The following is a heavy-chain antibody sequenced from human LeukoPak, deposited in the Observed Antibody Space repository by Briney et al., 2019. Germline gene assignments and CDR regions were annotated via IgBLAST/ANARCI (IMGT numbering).Heavy chain of an antibody. CDR1: GGSISSSSYY. CDR2: IYYSGST. J-gene: IGHJ4*02. D-gene: IGHD5-18*01. CDR3: ASHLRGYSYVPY. Sequence: PSETLSLTCTVSGGSISSSSYYWGWIRQPPGKGLEWIGSIYYSGSTYYNPSLKSRVTISVDTSKNQFSLKLSSVTAADTAVYYCASHLRGYSYVPYWGQGTLVTVSS. V-gene: IGHV4-39*01.